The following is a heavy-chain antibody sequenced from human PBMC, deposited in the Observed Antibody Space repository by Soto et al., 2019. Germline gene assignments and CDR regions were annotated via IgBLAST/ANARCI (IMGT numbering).Heavy chain of an antibody. CDR2: INPSGGST. D-gene: IGHD6-19*01. V-gene: IGHV1-46*03. Sequence: GASVKVSCKASGYTFTSYYMHWVRQAPGQGLEWMGIINPSGGSTSYAQKFQGRVTMTRDTSTSTVYMELSSLRSEDTAVYYCATPVADRNYYYYYMDVWGKGTTVTVSS. CDR3: ATPVADRNYYYYYMDV. CDR1: GYTFTSYY. J-gene: IGHJ6*03.